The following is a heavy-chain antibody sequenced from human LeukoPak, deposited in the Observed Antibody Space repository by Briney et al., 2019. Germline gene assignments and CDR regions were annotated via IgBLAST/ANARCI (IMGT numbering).Heavy chain of an antibody. CDR2: IKQDGTET. CDR3: ASGGYTYSY. Sequence: GGSLRLSCAASGFTFSSYWMTWVRRAPGKGLEWVANIKQDGTETYYVDSVKGRFTISRDNAKNSLYLQMNSLRAEDTAVYYCASGGYTYSYWGQGTLDTVSS. V-gene: IGHV3-7*05. D-gene: IGHD5-18*01. J-gene: IGHJ4*02. CDR1: GFTFSSYW.